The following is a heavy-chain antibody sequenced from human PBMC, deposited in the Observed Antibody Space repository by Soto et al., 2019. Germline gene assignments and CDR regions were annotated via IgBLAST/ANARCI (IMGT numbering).Heavy chain of an antibody. D-gene: IGHD2-21*02. J-gene: IGHJ6*02. CDR3: VQSRCGGDCLQSYSSHSYYGLDV. CDR1: GLSLSTTGVG. CDR2: IYWDDDK. V-gene: IGHV2-5*02. Sequence: QITLKESGPTLVKPTQTLTLTCTFSGLSLSTTGVGVGWIRQPPGKALEWLALIYWDDDKRYSPSLKSRLTITKDTSKNHVVLTMTNMDPVDTATYYCVQSRCGGDCLQSYSSHSYYGLDVWGQGTTVTVSS.